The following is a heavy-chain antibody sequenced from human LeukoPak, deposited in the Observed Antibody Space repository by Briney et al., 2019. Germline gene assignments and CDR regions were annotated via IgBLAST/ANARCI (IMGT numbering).Heavy chain of an antibody. V-gene: IGHV4-59*01. CDR2: IYYSGST. D-gene: IGHD5-18*01. CDR1: GGSISSYY. Sequence: SETLSLTCTVSGGSISSYYWSWIRHPPGKGLEWIGYIYYSGSTNYNPSLQSRVTISVDTSKNQCSLKLSSVTAADTAVYYCARAGRGYSYGYDYWGQGTLVTVSS. J-gene: IGHJ4*02. CDR3: ARAGRGYSYGYDY.